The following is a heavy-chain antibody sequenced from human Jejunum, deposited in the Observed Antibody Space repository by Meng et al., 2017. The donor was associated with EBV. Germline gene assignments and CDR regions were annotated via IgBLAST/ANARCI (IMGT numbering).Heavy chain of an antibody. CDR2: INPNGGST. CDR1: GYTFMSHY. J-gene: IGHJ5*02. Sequence: QGQLGQTWAGVKKTGASVKVSCKAPGYTFMSHYMHRVRQAPGKGLEWMGIINPNGGSTSYAEKFQGRATLTRDTSTNTVYMELNSLRSDDTAVYYCARDQSISGTYPTWWFDPWGQGTLVTVSS. CDR3: ARDQSISGTYPTWWFDP. D-gene: IGHD1-26*01. V-gene: IGHV1-46*01.